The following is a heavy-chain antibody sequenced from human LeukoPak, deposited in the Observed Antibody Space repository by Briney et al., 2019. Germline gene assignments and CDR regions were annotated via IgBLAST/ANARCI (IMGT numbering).Heavy chain of an antibody. CDR2: IIPIFGAA. CDR3: ASNSGYDLDYFDY. Sequence: GASVKVSCKASGGTFSSYAISWVRQAPGQGLEWMGGIIPIFGAANYAQKFQGRVTITADKSTSTAYMELSSLRSEDTAVYYCASNSGYDLDYFDYWGQGTLVTVSS. V-gene: IGHV1-69*06. CDR1: GGTFSSYA. D-gene: IGHD5-12*01. J-gene: IGHJ4*02.